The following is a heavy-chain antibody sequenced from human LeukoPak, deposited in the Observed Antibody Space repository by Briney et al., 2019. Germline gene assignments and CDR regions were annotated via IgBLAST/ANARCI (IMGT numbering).Heavy chain of an antibody. D-gene: IGHD2-15*01. CDR3: ASYPRYVSSPPFDY. CDR1: VHTFTGLY. Sequence: SVKVSCKASVHTFTGLYMHWVRQAPGQGLEWVGWINPNTGDTKYAQNFQGRDTMTRDTTISTAYMELTRLTLDDAAVYDCASYPRYVSSPPFDYWGQGTLVTVSS. V-gene: IGHV1-2*02. CDR2: INPNTGDT. J-gene: IGHJ4*02.